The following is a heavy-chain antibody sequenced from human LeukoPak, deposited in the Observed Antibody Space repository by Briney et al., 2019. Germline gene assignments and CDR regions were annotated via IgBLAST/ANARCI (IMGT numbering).Heavy chain of an antibody. CDR2: IYHSGST. D-gene: IGHD3-22*01. CDR3: ARSDYYDSSGYSY. J-gene: IGHJ4*02. CDR1: GGSISSGGYS. Sequence: SETLSLTCAVSGGSISSGGYSWSWMRQPPGKGLEWIGYIYHSGSTYYNPSLKSRVTISVDRSKNQFSLKLSSVTAADTAVYYCARSDYYDSSGYSYWGQGTLVTVSS. V-gene: IGHV4-30-2*01.